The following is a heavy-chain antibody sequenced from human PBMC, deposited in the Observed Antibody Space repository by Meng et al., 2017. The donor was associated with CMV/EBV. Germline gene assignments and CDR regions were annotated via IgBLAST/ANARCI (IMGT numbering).Heavy chain of an antibody. CDR3: ARVAIASGSSDPDFDY. J-gene: IGHJ4*02. CDR2: INPNSGGT. V-gene: IGHV1-2*02. Sequence: ASVKVSCKASGYTFTGYYMHWVRQAPGQGLEWMGWINPNSGGTNYAQKFQGRVTMTRDTSISTAYMELSRLGSDDTAVYYCARVAIASGSSDPDFDYWGQGTLVTVSS. D-gene: IGHD1-26*01. CDR1: GYTFTGYY.